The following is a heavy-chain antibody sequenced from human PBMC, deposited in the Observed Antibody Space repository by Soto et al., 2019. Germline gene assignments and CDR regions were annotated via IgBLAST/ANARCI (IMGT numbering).Heavy chain of an antibody. CDR2: IYYSGST. D-gene: IGHD5-12*01. CDR1: GGSISSSNW. Sequence: PSETLSLTCAVSGGSISSSNWWSWIRQPPGKGLEWIGSIYYSGSTYYNPSLKSRVTISVDTSKNQFSLKLSSVTAADTAVYYCARDLRDGYTYNWFDPWGQGTLVTVSS. J-gene: IGHJ5*02. CDR3: ARDLRDGYTYNWFDP. V-gene: IGHV4-4*02.